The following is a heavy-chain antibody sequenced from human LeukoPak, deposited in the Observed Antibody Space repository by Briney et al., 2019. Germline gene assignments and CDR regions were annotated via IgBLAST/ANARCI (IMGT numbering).Heavy chain of an antibody. V-gene: IGHV4-39*01. CDR3: AMVRTRVWGSYRPYGMDV. CDR1: DGSISSNSYY. Sequence: PSETLSLTCTVSDGSISSNSYYWGWIRQPPGKGLEWIGSISYSARTYYNPSLESRVTISVDASKNQFSLELNSVTAADTAVYYCAMVRTRVWGSYRPYGMDVWGQGTTVTVSS. D-gene: IGHD3-16*02. J-gene: IGHJ6*02. CDR2: ISYSART.